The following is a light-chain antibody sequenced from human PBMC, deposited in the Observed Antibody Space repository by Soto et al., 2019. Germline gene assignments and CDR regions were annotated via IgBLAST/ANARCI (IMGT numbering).Light chain of an antibody. V-gene: IGKV3-20*01. CDR1: QSVSSSY. Sequence: DIVLTQSPGTLSLSPGERATLSCRASQSVSSSYLAWYQEKPGQAPRLLSYGASSRATGIPDRFSGSGSGTDFTLTFSRLEPEDFAVYYCQQYGSTPPWAFGQGTKVEIK. CDR3: QQYGSTPPWA. CDR2: GAS. J-gene: IGKJ1*01.